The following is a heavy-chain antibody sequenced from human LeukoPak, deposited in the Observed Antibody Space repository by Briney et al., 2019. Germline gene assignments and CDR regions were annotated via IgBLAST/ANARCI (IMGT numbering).Heavy chain of an antibody. CDR1: GFTFSSYG. J-gene: IGHJ3*01. CDR3: AKQHFAVTLLPGVTDPFDF. V-gene: IGHV3-30*02. D-gene: IGHD2-21*01. Sequence: PGGSLRLSCAASGFTFSSYGMHWVRQAPGKGLEWVAFIRYDGSNKYYADSVKGRFTISRDNSKNTLFLQMNSLRADDTALYFCAKQHFAVTLLPGVTDPFDFWGQGTMVTVSS. CDR2: IRYDGSNK.